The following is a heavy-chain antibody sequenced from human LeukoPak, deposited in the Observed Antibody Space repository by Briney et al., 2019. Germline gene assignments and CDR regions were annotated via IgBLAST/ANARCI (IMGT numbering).Heavy chain of an antibody. Sequence: GGSLRLSCVASGFTFSSYAMGWVRQAPGKGLEWVSAISGSGVTTHYAGSVKGRFSISRDNSKNTLYLQMNSLRAEDTAVYYCATPLDYYDRSDSHQGGDWGQGTLVTVSS. CDR3: ATPLDYYDRSDSHQGGD. J-gene: IGHJ4*02. CDR1: GFTFSSYA. D-gene: IGHD3-22*01. V-gene: IGHV3-23*01. CDR2: ISGSGVTT.